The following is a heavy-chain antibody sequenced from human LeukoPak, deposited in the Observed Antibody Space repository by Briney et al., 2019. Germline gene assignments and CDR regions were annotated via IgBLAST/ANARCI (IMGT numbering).Heavy chain of an antibody. CDR2: IYYTGNT. CDR3: ARQDGYDILTGYRQYFQH. Sequence: SETLSLTCTVSGGSISNYYWNWIRQPPGKGLEWSGYIYYTGNTNYNPSLKSRVTISVDTSKNQFSLKLSSVTAADTAVYYCARQDGYDILTGYRQYFQHWGQGTLVTVSS. D-gene: IGHD3-9*01. CDR1: GGSISNYY. J-gene: IGHJ1*01. V-gene: IGHV4-59*08.